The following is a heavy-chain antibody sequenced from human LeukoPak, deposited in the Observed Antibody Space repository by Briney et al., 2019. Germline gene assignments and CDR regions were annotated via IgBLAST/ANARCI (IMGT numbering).Heavy chain of an antibody. CDR3: ARAASFCSSTTCLDP. CDR1: GFTVSSDY. V-gene: IGHV3-66*01. J-gene: IGHJ5*02. D-gene: IGHD2-2*01. Sequence: GGSLRLSCAASGFTVSSDYMSWVRQAPGKGLEWVSIIYSGGSTYYTDSVKGRFTISRDNSKNTLYLQMNSLGAEDTAVYYCARAASFCSSTTCLDPWGQGTLVTVSS. CDR2: IYSGGST.